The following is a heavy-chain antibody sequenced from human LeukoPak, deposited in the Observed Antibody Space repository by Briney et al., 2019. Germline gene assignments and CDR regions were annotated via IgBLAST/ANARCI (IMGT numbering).Heavy chain of an antibody. CDR2: ISGSGDNT. D-gene: IGHD3-10*01. Sequence: GGTLRLSCAASGFTFSSYGMTWVRQAPGKGLEWVSGISGSGDNTWYADSVKGRFTISRDNSKKTLDLQMHSLRAEDTAVYYCAKASVWTMVRVVSYFDEWGQGIQVTVSS. CDR1: GFTFSSYG. J-gene: IGHJ4*02. V-gene: IGHV3-23*01. CDR3: AKASVWTMVRVVSYFDE.